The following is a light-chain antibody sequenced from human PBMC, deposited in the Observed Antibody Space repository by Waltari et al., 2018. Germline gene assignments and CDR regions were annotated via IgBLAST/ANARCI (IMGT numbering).Light chain of an antibody. CDR3: QQYNNWLT. CDR2: VAS. CDR1: QSVSHN. V-gene: IGKV3-15*01. J-gene: IGKJ4*01. Sequence: EIVMTQSPATLSVSPGERSTLSCRASQSVSHNLAWYQQKPGQAPRLLIYVASTRATGIPARFSGRGSGTEFTLTISRLQSEDCAVYYCQQYNNWLTFGGGTKVEIK.